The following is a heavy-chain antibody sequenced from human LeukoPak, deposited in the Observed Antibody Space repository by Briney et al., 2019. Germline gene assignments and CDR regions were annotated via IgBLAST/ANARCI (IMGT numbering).Heavy chain of an antibody. J-gene: IGHJ5*02. D-gene: IGHD3-9*01. V-gene: IGHV4-59*01. CDR3: AKGGDILTGYGRFDP. CDR2: IYYSGST. CDR1: GGSISSYY. Sequence: SETLSLTCTVSGGSISSYYWSWIRQPPGKGLEWIGYIYYSGSTNCNPSLKSRVTISVDTSKNQFSLKLSSVTAADTAVYYCAKGGDILTGYGRFDPWGQGTLVTVSS.